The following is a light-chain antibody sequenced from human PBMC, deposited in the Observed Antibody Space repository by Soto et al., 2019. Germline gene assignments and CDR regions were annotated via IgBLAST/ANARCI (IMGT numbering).Light chain of an antibody. CDR2: DSS. J-gene: IGKJ4*01. CDR3: QQRSNWPLT. Sequence: EIVLTQSPATLSLSPGERATLSCRSSQSDRSYLAWYQQKPGQAPGLLIYDSSNRATGIPARFSGSGSGTDFTLTISSLEPEDFAVYYCQQRSNWPLTFGGGTKVDIK. V-gene: IGKV3-11*01. CDR1: QSDRSY.